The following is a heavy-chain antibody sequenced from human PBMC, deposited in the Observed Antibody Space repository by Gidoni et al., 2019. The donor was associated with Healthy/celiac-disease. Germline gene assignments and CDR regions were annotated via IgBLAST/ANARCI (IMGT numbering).Heavy chain of an antibody. D-gene: IGHD6-13*01. CDR3: ARRVVAAAGIDY. Sequence: QLQLQESGPGLVKPSETLSLTCTVSGVSISSSSYYWGWIRQPPGKGLEWIGSIYYSGSTYYNPSLKSRVTISVDTSKNQFSLKLSSVTAADTAVYYCARRVVAAAGIDYWGQGTLVTVSS. J-gene: IGHJ4*02. V-gene: IGHV4-39*01. CDR2: IYYSGST. CDR1: GVSISSSSYY.